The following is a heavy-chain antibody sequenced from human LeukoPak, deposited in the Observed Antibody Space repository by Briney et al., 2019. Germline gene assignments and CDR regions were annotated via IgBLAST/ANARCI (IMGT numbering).Heavy chain of an antibody. CDR2: FNPNSGGT. CDR3: ARVGAYYDILTGYYSAYNWFDP. J-gene: IGHJ5*02. Sequence: GASVKVSCKASGYTFTGYYMHWVRQASGQGLEWMGWFNPNSGGTNYAQKFQGRVTMTRDTSISTAYMELSRLRSDDTAVYYCARVGAYYDILTGYYSAYNWFDPWGQGTLVTVSS. D-gene: IGHD3-9*01. CDR1: GYTFTGYY. V-gene: IGHV1-2*02.